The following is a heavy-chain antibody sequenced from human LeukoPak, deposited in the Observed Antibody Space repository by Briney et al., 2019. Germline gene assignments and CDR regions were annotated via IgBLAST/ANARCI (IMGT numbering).Heavy chain of an antibody. Sequence: ASVKVSCKVSGYTLTELSMHWVRQAPGKGLEWMGGFDPEDGETIYAQKFQGRVTMTEDTPTDTAYMELSSLRSEDTAVYYCATTPPAAQTYYYYYGMDVWGQGTTVTVSS. D-gene: IGHD2-2*01. CDR2: FDPEDGET. J-gene: IGHJ6*02. CDR3: ATTPPAAQTYYYYYGMDV. V-gene: IGHV1-24*01. CDR1: GYTLTELS.